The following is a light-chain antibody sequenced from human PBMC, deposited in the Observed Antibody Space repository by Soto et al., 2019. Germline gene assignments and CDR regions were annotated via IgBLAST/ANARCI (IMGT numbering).Light chain of an antibody. CDR1: SSDVGGYNS. Sequence: QSALTQAASVSGAPGQSITISCTGTSSDVGGYNSVSWYQQHPGKAPKLMIYNVSNRPSGVSNRFSGSKSGNTASLTISGLQAEYEADYYCSSYTSSITYVFATGTKVTVL. V-gene: IGLV2-14*01. CDR2: NVS. J-gene: IGLJ1*01. CDR3: SSYTSSITYV.